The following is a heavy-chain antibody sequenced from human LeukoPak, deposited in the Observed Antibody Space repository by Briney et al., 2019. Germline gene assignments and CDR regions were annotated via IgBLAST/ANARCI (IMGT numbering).Heavy chain of an antibody. CDR1: GFIVSGNY. CDR2: IYGGHVT. CDR3: ARDVLRYFDWFNSDWFDP. V-gene: IGHV3-66*01. D-gene: IGHD3-9*01. J-gene: IGHJ5*02. Sequence: PGGSLRLTCAASGFIVSGNYMSWVRQAPGKGLEWISIIYGGHVTSYADSVKGRFTISRDNAKNSLYLQMNSLRAEDTAVYYCARDVLRYFDWFNSDWFDPWGQGTLVTVSS.